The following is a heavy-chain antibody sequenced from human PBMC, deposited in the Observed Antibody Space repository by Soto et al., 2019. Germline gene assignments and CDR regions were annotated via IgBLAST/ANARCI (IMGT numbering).Heavy chain of an antibody. CDR3: GKHERYRMDV. CDR1: GGSISSYY. J-gene: IGHJ6*02. V-gene: IGHV3-23*01. CDR2: ISGSGGST. Sequence: PSETLSLTCTVSGGSISSYYWCWIGQAPGKGLEWVSAISGSGGSTYNAAAVKGQFTISRDNSKNTLYLQMNSLRAEDTALYYCGKHERYRMDVWGQGTTVTVSS.